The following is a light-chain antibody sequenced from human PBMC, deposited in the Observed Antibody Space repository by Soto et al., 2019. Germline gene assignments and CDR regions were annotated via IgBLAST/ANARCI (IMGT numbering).Light chain of an antibody. Sequence: IVMTQSPATLSLSPGERATLSCRASQSVSSNLAWYQQKPGQAPRLLIYGASTRATGVPARFSGSGSGTEFTLTISTLQSEDFAVYYCQQYDNWPPLTFGGGTKVDSK. CDR2: GAS. CDR3: QQYDNWPPLT. CDR1: QSVSSN. V-gene: IGKV3-15*01. J-gene: IGKJ4*01.